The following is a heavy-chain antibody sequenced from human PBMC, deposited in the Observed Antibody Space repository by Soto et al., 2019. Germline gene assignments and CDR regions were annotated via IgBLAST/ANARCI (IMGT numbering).Heavy chain of an antibody. CDR2: VSGSGDST. CDR1: GFTLRNYA. Sequence: EVQVLESGGGLVQPGGSLRLSCAASGFTLRNYAMSWVRQTPGKGPEWLSSVSGSGDSTYYADSVRGRFTIARDNSQNTLSLQMNSLRAEDTAIYYCANHGSGSYYDSLGQGTLVTVSS. D-gene: IGHD1-26*01. CDR3: ANHGSGSYYDS. V-gene: IGHV3-23*01. J-gene: IGHJ5*01.